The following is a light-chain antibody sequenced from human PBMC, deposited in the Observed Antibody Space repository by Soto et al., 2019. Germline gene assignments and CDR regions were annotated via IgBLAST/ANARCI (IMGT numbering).Light chain of an antibody. J-gene: IGKJ4*01. Sequence: EIVMTQSPVILSVSPGERATLSCRASQNININLAWYQQRPGQAPRVLIYGASSRASGIPDRFSGSGSGTDFNLTINRLEPDDFAFYYCQQYKDWPPLTFGGGTRVDMK. V-gene: IGKV3D-15*01. CDR3: QQYKDWPPLT. CDR2: GAS. CDR1: QNININ.